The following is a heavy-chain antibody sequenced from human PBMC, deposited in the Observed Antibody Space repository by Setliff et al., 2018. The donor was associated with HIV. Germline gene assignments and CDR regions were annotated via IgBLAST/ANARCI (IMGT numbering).Heavy chain of an antibody. CDR1: GYDFTRYG. CDR3: ARDALMDTMVAPLSYFDH. Sequence: ASVKVSCKASGYDFTRYGVTWMRQAPGRGLEWMGWISIYKGSTKYAQNFQGRVTMTTDTSANTVYMELRSLKSDDAAVYYCARDALMDTMVAPLSYFDHWGQGTLGTVPQ. CDR2: ISIYKGST. J-gene: IGHJ4*02. D-gene: IGHD5-18*01. V-gene: IGHV1-18*01.